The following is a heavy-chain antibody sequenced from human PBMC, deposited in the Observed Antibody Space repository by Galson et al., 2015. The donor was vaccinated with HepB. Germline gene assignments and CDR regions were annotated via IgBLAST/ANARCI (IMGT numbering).Heavy chain of an antibody. Sequence: ASSGDSVSSNIAACNWIGQSPSRGLEWLGRTYYRSKWYNDYALSVKSLKSNNPDTSKNQCSMQLNSVTPEDTAVYYCERGMFRAVAGRGDALDIWGLGTMVTVSS. V-gene: IGHV6-1*01. CDR2: TYYRSKWYN. CDR3: ERGMFRAVAGRGDALDI. D-gene: IGHD6-19*01. J-gene: IGHJ3*02. CDR1: GDSVSSNIAA.